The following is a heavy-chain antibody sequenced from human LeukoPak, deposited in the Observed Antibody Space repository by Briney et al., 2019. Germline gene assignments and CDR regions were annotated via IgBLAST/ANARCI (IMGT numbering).Heavy chain of an antibody. V-gene: IGHV4-59*01. CDR2: IYYSGTT. D-gene: IGHD4-23*01. Sequence: SETLSLTCTASDGSISSYYWSWIRQPPGKGLEWIGYIYYSGTTNYNPSLKSRVIISVDTSKNQFSLKLSPVIAAGTAVYYCARVGVDYSGNIIKYYFDYWGQGTLVTVSS. J-gene: IGHJ4*02. CDR3: ARVGVDYSGNIIKYYFDY. CDR1: DGSISSYY.